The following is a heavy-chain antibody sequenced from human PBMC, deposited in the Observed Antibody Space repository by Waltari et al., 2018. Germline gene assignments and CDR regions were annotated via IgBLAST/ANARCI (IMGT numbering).Heavy chain of an antibody. Sequence: EVQMVESGGGLVKPGDSLSLPCAASGFTFTPAWLTWVRQAPGKGLEWVGRIKSKSDGAITDFAAPVRGRFSISRDDSQNMVFLQMNSLRTEDTAVYYCTTLDAPWGGWGHGTLVTVSS. CDR2: IKSKSDGAIT. D-gene: IGHD7-27*01. J-gene: IGHJ4*01. V-gene: IGHV3-15*01. CDR1: GFTFTPAW. CDR3: TTLDAPWGG.